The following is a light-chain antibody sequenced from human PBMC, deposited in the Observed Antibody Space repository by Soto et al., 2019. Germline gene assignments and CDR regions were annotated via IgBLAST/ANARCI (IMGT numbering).Light chain of an antibody. V-gene: IGKV1-5*03. CDR3: QHYKSYSEA. CDR1: QTISSW. CDR2: KAS. J-gene: IGKJ1*01. Sequence: DIQMTQSPSTLSGSVGDRVTITCRASQTISSWLAWYQQKPGKAPKLLIYKASTLKSGVPSRFSGSGSGTEFTLPISSLQPDDVATYYCQHYKSYSEAFGQGTKVELK.